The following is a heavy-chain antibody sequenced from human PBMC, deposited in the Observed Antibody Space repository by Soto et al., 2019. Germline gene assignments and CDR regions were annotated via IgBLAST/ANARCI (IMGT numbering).Heavy chain of an antibody. CDR3: AREPPGGAFDI. CDR2: IYYSGNT. CDR1: GGSISSGYYY. Sequence: SETLSLTCSVSGGSISSGYYYWSWIRQPPGKGLEWIGNIYYSGNTYYNPSLKSRLIISIDTSKNQFSLKLSSVTAADTAVYYCAREPPGGAFDIWGQETMVTVSS. D-gene: IGHD3-16*01. V-gene: IGHV4-30-4*01. J-gene: IGHJ3*02.